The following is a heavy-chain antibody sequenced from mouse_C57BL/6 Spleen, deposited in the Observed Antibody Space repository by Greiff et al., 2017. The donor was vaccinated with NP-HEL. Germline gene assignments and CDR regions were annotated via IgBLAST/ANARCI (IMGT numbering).Heavy chain of an antibody. J-gene: IGHJ1*03. V-gene: IGHV2-2*01. CDR1: GFSLTSYG. CDR3: ARNLRYYGSLYFDV. D-gene: IGHD1-1*01. CDR2: IWSGGST. Sequence: VQRVESGPGLVQPSQSLSITCTVSGFSLTSYGVHWVRQSPGKGLEWLGVIWSGGSTDYNAAFISRLGISKDNSKSQVFFKMNSLQADDTAIYYCARNLRYYGSLYFDVWGTGTTVTVSS.